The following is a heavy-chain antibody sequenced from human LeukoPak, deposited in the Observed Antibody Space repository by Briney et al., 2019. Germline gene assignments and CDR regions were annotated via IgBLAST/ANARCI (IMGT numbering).Heavy chain of an antibody. CDR2: INPNSGGT. V-gene: IGHV1-2*03. D-gene: IGHD3-3*01. CDR1: GYTFTGYY. CDR3: ARVSSRGLWSGYLYHYNWFDP. Sequence: LGASVKVSCKASGYTFTGYYMHWVRQAPGQGLEWMGWINPNSGGTNYAQKFQGRVTMTRDTSISTAYMELSRLRSDDTAVYYCARVSSRGLWSGYLYHYNWFDPWGQGTLVTVSS. J-gene: IGHJ5*02.